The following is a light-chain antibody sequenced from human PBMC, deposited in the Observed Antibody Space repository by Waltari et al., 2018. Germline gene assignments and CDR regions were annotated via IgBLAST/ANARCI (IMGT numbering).Light chain of an antibody. CDR2: DAS. J-gene: IGKJ3*01. Sequence: DIQMTQSPSSLSASVGDRVTSTCQASQDISNYLHRCQQKPGKAPKLLIYDASNLETGVPSRFSGSGSGTDFTFTISSLQPEDIATYYCQQYDNLPFTFGPGTKVDIK. V-gene: IGKV1-33*01. CDR1: QDISNY. CDR3: QQYDNLPFT.